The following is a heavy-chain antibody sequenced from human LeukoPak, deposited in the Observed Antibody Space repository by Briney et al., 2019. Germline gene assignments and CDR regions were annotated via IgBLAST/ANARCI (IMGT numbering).Heavy chain of an antibody. V-gene: IGHV1-69*13. J-gene: IGHJ6*02. CDR3: ARKADFWSGYSPYYYYGMDV. CDR1: GNTFTSYD. CDR2: IIPIFGTA. D-gene: IGHD3-3*01. Sequence: SVKVSCKASGNTFTSYDINWVRQAPGQGLEWMGGIIPIFGTANYAQKFQGRVTITADESTSTAYMELSSLRSEDTAVYYCARKADFWSGYSPYYYYGMDVWGQGTTVTVSS.